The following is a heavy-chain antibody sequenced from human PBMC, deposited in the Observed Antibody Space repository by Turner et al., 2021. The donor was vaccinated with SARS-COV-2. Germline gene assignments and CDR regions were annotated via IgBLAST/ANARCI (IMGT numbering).Heavy chain of an antibody. CDR1: GGSTRSYY. Sequence: QVQLQESGPGLVKPSETLSLTCTAPGGSTRSYYWSWIRQPPGKGLEWIGYTHYSRNTNYNPSLKGRVTISVDTSKNQFSLKLSSVTAADTAVYYCARHGFSGWDGGGMDVWGQGTTVTVSS. D-gene: IGHD6-19*01. V-gene: IGHV4-59*08. J-gene: IGHJ6*02. CDR3: ARHGFSGWDGGGMDV. CDR2: THYSRNT.